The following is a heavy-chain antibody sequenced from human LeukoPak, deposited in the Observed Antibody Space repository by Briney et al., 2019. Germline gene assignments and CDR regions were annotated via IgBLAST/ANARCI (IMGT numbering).Heavy chain of an antibody. CDR2: VSFDGDNK. CDR3: ARGSMRYLDWALDDDPGGYFDS. Sequence: PGGSLRLSCAASGFMFNSYDMHWVRQAPGAGLEWVALVSFDGDNKYYADSVKGRFTVSRDQSKKALFLQMNSLRVEDTAVYYCARGSMRYLDWALDDDPGGYFDSWGQGTLFAVSS. J-gene: IGHJ4*02. V-gene: IGHV3-30-3*01. CDR1: GFMFNSYD. D-gene: IGHD3-9*01.